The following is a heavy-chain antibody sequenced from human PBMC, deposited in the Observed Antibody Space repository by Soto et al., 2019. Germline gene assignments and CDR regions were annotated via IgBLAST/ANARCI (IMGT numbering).Heavy chain of an antibody. CDR1: GGPISSGDYY. V-gene: IGHV4-30-4*01. CDR3: AREPITMIHLEHWFDP. D-gene: IGHD3-22*01. Sequence: PSETLSLTCTVSGGPISSGDYYWSWIRQPPGKGLEWIGYIYYSGSTYYNPSLKSRVTISVDTSKYQFSLKLSSVTAADTAVYYCAREPITMIHLEHWFDPWGQGTLVTVSS. CDR2: IYYSGST. J-gene: IGHJ5*02.